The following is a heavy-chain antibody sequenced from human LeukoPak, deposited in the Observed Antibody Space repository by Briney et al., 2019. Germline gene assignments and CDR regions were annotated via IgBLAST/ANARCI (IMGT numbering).Heavy chain of an antibody. CDR3: VRRVLGGKCCYDY. J-gene: IGHJ4*01. CDR2: TKNKASSYTT. D-gene: IGHD2-21*01. Sequence: TGGSLRLSCVVSGFTFSDHFMDWVRQAPGKGLEWVGRTKNKASSYTTDYAASVKGRFTISRDDSKNSLYLQMNSLKTEDSALYLCVRRVLGGKCCYDYWGHGALVTVSS. CDR1: GFTFSDHF. V-gene: IGHV3-72*01.